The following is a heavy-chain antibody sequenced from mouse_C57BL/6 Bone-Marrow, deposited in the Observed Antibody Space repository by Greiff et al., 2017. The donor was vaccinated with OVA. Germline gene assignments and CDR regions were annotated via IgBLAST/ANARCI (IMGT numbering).Heavy chain of an antibody. V-gene: IGHV5-15*01. D-gene: IGHD2-3*01. CDR1: GFTFSDYG. CDR3: ARLAGYYVDYAMDY. J-gene: IGHJ4*01. CDR2: ISNLAYSI. Sequence: EVQGVESGGGLVQPGGSLKLSCAASGFTFSDYGMAWVRQAPRKGPEWVAFISNLAYSIYYADTVTGRFTISRENAKKTLYLEMSSLRSEDTAMYYCARLAGYYVDYAMDYWGQGTSVTVSS.